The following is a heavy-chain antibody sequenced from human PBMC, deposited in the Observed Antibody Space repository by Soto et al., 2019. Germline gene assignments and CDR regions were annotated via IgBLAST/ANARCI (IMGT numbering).Heavy chain of an antibody. D-gene: IGHD3-10*02. CDR1: GFTFSGDA. J-gene: IGHJ6*02. CDR3: TRDYVMDV. V-gene: IGHV3-21*01. Sequence: GGSLRLSCAASGFTFSGDAMNWVRQAPGKGLEWVSSISTTSTYIYYADSVKSRFTISRDNANNSLHLQMNSLRAEDTAVYYCTRDYVMDVWGQGTTVTVSS. CDR2: ISTTSTYI.